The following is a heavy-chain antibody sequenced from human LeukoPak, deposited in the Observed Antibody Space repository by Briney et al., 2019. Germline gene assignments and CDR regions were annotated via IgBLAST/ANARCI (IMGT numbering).Heavy chain of an antibody. CDR1: GFTFIDYY. J-gene: IGHJ6*02. V-gene: IGHV3-11*01. D-gene: IGHD3-10*01. Sequence: GGSLRLSCAASGFTFIDYYMSWIRQAPGKVLDGVSYISSSGSTIYYADSVKGRFTIYRDNAKNTLYLQMNSLRAEDTAVYYCAKSGGLSGSGRLGVDVWGQGTTVTVSS. CDR2: ISSSGSTI. CDR3: AKSGGLSGSGRLGVDV.